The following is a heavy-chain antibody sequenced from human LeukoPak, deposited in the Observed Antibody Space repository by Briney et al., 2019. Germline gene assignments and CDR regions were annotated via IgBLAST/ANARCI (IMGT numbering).Heavy chain of an antibody. CDR1: GGSISSYY. J-gene: IGHJ4*02. V-gene: IGHV4-59*01. D-gene: IGHD2-15*01. CDR2: SSYSGNT. CDR3: ATRSTGVAATFDS. Sequence: SETLSLTCSDPGGSISSYYWSWIRPAPGKGLEWIGYSSYSGNTNYNPSLKSRVTISVDTSKNQFSLKLRYVTAADTAVYYCATRSTGVAATFDSWGQGALVTVSS.